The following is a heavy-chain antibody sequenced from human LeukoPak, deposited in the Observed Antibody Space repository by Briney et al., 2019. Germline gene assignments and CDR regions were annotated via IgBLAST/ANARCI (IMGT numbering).Heavy chain of an antibody. J-gene: IGHJ4*02. V-gene: IGHV3-23*01. CDR3: AKDYVRGGSLSYFDY. Sequence: GGSLRLSCAASGFTFSSYAMSWVRQAPGKGLEWVSGVSGSGGTTYYADSVKGRFTISRDNSKNTLYLQMNSLRAEDTAVYYCAKDYVRGGSLSYFDYWGQGTLVTVSS. CDR2: VSGSGGTT. D-gene: IGHD3-10*02. CDR1: GFTFSSYA.